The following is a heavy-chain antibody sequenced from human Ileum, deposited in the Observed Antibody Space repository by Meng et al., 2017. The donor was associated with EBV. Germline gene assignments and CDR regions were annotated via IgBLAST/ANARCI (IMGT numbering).Heavy chain of an antibody. V-gene: IGHV4-4*02. D-gene: IGHD2-8*01. CDR2: IYHSGST. CDR3: ARTGVGLAFDY. J-gene: IGHJ4*02. CDR1: GGAMTNNNW. Sequence: QVPPGEAGPGLVKSSGTLSVTCGVSGGAMTNNNWWTWVRQPPGKGLEWIGEIYHSGSTNYNPSLQSRATISVDMSKKQFSLKLRSVTAADTAVYYCARTGVGLAFDYWGLGTLVTVSS.